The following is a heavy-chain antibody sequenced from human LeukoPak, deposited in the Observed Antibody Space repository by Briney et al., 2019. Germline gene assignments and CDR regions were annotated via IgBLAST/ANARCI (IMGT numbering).Heavy chain of an antibody. D-gene: IGHD3-22*01. CDR3: ARCPYDSTGYYSVPSHLDY. CDR2: IKQDGSEK. J-gene: IGHJ4*02. Sequence: GGSLRLSCAASGFTFSTYWMTWVRQAPGKGLEWVANIKQDGSEKYYVDSLRGRFSISRDNVKNSLFLQVSSLSAEDTAVYYCARCPYDSTGYYSVPSHLDYWGQGTLVTVSS. V-gene: IGHV3-7*01. CDR1: GFTFSTYW.